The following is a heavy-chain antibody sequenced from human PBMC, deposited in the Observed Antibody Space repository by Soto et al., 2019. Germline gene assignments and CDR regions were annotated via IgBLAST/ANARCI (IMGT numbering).Heavy chain of an antibody. Sequence: GGSLRLSCVVSGLTLSNVYMNWVRQAPGKGLEWVAVTSSDGSNKYYADSVKGRFTISRDNSKNTLYLQMNSLRIEDTAVYYCTKDRATHRNYWGQGTLVTVSS. J-gene: IGHJ4*02. D-gene: IGHD5-12*01. CDR3: TKDRATHRNY. V-gene: IGHV3-30*18. CDR1: GLTLSNVY. CDR2: TSSDGSNK.